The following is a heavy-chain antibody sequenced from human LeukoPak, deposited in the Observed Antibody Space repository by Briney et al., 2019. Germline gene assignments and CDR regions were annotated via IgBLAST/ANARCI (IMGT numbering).Heavy chain of an antibody. CDR2: IWYDGSNK. V-gene: IGHV3-33*01. D-gene: IGHD4-17*01. Sequence: PGRSLRLSCAASGFTFSSYGMHWVRQAPGKGLEWVAVIWYDGSNKYYADSVKGRFTISRDNSKNTLYLQMSSLRAEDTAVYYCAREGPTVTTLDYWGQGTLVTVSS. CDR3: AREGPTVTTLDY. J-gene: IGHJ4*02. CDR1: GFTFSSYG.